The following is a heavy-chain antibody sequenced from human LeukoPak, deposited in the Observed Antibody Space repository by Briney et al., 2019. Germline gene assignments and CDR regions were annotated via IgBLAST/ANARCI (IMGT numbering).Heavy chain of an antibody. CDR3: AKVGSYGRFLEWSPLYYFDY. D-gene: IGHD3-3*01. CDR1: GFTFSSNV. CDR2: IPASGGST. Sequence: GGSLRLSCVASGFTFSSNVMIWVRQAPGKGLEWVSSIPASGGSTYYADSVKGRFTISRDNSKNTLYLQMNSLRAEDTAVYYCAKVGSYGRFLEWSPLYYFDYWGQGTLVTVSS. J-gene: IGHJ4*02. V-gene: IGHV3-23*01.